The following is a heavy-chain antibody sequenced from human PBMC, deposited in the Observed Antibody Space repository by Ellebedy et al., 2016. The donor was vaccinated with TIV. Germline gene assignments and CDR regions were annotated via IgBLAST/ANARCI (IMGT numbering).Heavy chain of an antibody. V-gene: IGHV2-70*17. Sequence: SGPTLVKPTQTLTLTCTFSGFSLSANGICVSWIRQPPGKALEWLARIDWDDNKFYSTSLKTRLTISRDTSKNQVVLSMTNMDPMDTATYYCARGDYGDYVGWFDPWGQGTLVTVSS. CDR3: ARGDYGDYVGWFDP. CDR2: IDWDDNK. CDR1: GFSLSANGIC. D-gene: IGHD4-17*01. J-gene: IGHJ5*02.